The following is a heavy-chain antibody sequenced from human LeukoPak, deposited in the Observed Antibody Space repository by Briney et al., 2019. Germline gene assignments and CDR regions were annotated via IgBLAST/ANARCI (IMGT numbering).Heavy chain of an antibody. J-gene: IGHJ4*02. V-gene: IGHV3-66*01. Sequence: GGSLRLSCAASGITVSSNYMSWVRQAPGKGLEWVSVNYSGGSTYYADSVKGRFTISRDNSKNTLYLQMNSLRAEDTAVYYCAREIEQWLADDYWGQGTLVTVSS. CDR2: NYSGGST. D-gene: IGHD6-19*01. CDR3: AREIEQWLADDY. CDR1: GITVSSNY.